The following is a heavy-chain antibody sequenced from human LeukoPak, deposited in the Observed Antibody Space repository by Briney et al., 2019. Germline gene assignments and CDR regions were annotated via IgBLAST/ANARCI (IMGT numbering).Heavy chain of an antibody. CDR3: ATDHPMFGSGIHY. CDR1: GYIRTELS. V-gene: IGHV1-24*01. CDR2: FDPEHGET. D-gene: IGHD3-10*01. J-gene: IGHJ4*02. Sequence: VASVKVSCKVSGYIRTELSMQWVRQAPGKGLEWMGGFDPEHGETIYAQKFQGRVTMTEDTSTDTTYMELSGLRSEDTAVYYCATDHPMFGSGIHYWGQGTLVTVSS.